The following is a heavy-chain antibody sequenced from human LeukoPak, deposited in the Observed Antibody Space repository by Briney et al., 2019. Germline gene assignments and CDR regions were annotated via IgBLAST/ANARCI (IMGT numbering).Heavy chain of an antibody. D-gene: IGHD3-10*01. CDR2: IYYSGST. Sequence: SETLSLTCTVSGGSISSSSYYWGWIRQPPGKGLEWIGSIYYSGSTYYNPSLKSRVTISVDTSKNQFSLKLSSVTAADTAVYYCARGKGLSPYGSGSSSWFDPWGQGTLVTVSS. V-gene: IGHV4-39*07. CDR3: ARGKGLSPYGSGSSSWFDP. J-gene: IGHJ5*02. CDR1: GGSISSSSYY.